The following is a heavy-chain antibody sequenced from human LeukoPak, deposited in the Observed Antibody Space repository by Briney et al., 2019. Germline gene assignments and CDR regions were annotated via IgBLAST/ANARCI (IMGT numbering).Heavy chain of an antibody. V-gene: IGHV3-30*18. D-gene: IGHD3-9*01. CDR1: GLSFRSYA. CDR2: ISNDGGNE. CDR3: AKSDYDILTGYY. J-gene: IGHJ4*02. Sequence: PGGSLRLSCAVSGLSFRSYAMHWVRQAPGKGLEWVAVISNDGGNEYYADSVRGRFTISRDNSKNTLYLQMNSLRAEDTAVYYCAKSDYDILTGYYWGQGTLVTVSS.